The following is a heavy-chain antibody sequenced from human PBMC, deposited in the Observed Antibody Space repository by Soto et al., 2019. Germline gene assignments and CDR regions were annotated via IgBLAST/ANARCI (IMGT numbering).Heavy chain of an antibody. CDR3: ASRGYCSGGSCYSIENYFDY. CDR2: IYHSGST. D-gene: IGHD2-15*01. CDR1: GGSINSSNW. V-gene: IGHV4-4*02. J-gene: IGHJ4*02. Sequence: SETLSLTCAVSGGSINSSNWWSWVRQPPGKGLEWIGEIYHSGSTNYNPSLKSRVTISVDKSKNQFSLKLSSVTAADTAVYYCASRGYCSGGSCYSIENYFDYWGQGTLVTVSS.